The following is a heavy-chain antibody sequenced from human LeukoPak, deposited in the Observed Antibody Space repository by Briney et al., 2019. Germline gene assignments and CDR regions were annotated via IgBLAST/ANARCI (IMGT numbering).Heavy chain of an antibody. Sequence: GGSLRLSCAASGFIFSDHGMHWVRQAPGKGLEWVAFIRYDGSDKYYADSVKGRFTNSRDDSKNTLYLQMNSLRPEDTAVYYCAKLYGSGTSYHPLDYWGQGTLVTVSS. CDR3: AKLYGSGTSYHPLDY. CDR1: GFIFSDHG. D-gene: IGHD3-10*01. V-gene: IGHV3-30*02. CDR2: IRYDGSDK. J-gene: IGHJ4*02.